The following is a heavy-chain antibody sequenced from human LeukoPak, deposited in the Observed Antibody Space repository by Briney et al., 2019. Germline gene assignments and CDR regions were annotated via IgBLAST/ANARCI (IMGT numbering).Heavy chain of an antibody. J-gene: IGHJ4*02. CDR3: ARGGAGTAYYDWDFFRFDY. V-gene: IGHV1-2*02. CDR1: GYTFTGYY. D-gene: IGHD5-12*01. CDR2: INPDSGGT. Sequence: ASVKVSCKASGYTFTGYYMHWVRQAPGQGLEWMGWINPDSGGTSYAQRFQGRVTLTRDTSISTAYMELSRLRSGDTAVYYCARGGAGTAYYDWDFFRFDYWGQGTLVTVSS.